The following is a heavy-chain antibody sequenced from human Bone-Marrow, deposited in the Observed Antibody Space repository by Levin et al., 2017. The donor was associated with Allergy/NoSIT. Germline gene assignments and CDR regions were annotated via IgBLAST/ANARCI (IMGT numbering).Heavy chain of an antibody. D-gene: IGHD1-14*01. J-gene: IGHJ3*02. CDR3: ARKSTTRPYPFDI. V-gene: IGHV4-59*08. Sequence: SCSFSGGSLTGYYWSWIRQPPRKGLEWIGYIYYTGNTNYNPSLKSRVTISVDTSKNQVSLKLTSVTAADTAVYYCARKSTTRPYPFDIWGQGTMVTVSS. CDR1: GGSLTGYY. CDR2: IYYTGNT.